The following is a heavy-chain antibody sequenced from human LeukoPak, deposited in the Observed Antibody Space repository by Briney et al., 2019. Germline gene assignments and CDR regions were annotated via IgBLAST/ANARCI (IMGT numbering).Heavy chain of an antibody. V-gene: IGHV1-69*13. CDR2: VIPNFGTA. CDR1: GGTFSSYA. J-gene: IGHJ4*02. CDR3: ARLGYCSSTSCRIFDY. Sequence: AAVKVSCKGSGGTFSSYAISWGRQAPGQGLEWVGGVIPNFGTANYAQKFPGRVTITSDQSTNKAYIELSSLRSEDTAVYYCARLGYCSSTSCRIFDYWGQRTLVTVSS. D-gene: IGHD2-2*01.